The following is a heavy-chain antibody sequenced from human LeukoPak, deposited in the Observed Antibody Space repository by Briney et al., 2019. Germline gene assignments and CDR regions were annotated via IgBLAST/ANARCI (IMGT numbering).Heavy chain of an antibody. D-gene: IGHD2-15*01. Sequence: GGSLRLSCAASGFTFSSYAMTWVRQAPGKGLEWVSAITDSTYFADSVKGRFTISRDSSKNTVYLQMNSLRAEDTAVYYCARYCSGGRCYSGLDPWGQGALVTVTS. CDR3: ARYCSGGRCYSGLDP. V-gene: IGHV3-23*01. CDR1: GFTFSSYA. J-gene: IGHJ5*02. CDR2: ITDST.